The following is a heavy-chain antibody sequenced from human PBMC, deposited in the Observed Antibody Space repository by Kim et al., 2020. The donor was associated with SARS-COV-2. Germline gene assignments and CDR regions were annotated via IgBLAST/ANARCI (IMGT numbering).Heavy chain of an antibody. CDR1: GGSISSYY. Sequence: SETLSLTCTVSGGSISSYYWSWIRQPPGKGLEWIGYIYYSGSTNYNPSIKSRVTISVDTSKNQFSLKLSSVTAADTAVYYCARAPGSGSTFDYWGQGTLVTVSS. CDR2: IYYSGST. D-gene: IGHD3-10*01. V-gene: IGHV4-59*01. J-gene: IGHJ4*02. CDR3: ARAPGSGSTFDY.